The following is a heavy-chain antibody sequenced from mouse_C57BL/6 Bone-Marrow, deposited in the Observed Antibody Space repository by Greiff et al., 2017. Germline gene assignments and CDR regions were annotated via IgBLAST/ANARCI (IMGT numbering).Heavy chain of an antibody. V-gene: IGHV1-59*01. Sequence: QVQLQQPGAELVRPGTSVKLSCKASGYTFTSYWMHWVKQRPGQGLEWIGVIDPSDSYTNYNQKFKGKATLTVDTSSSTAYMQLSSLTSEDSAVXYCARRTVVAGDYWGQGTTLTVSS. D-gene: IGHD1-1*01. CDR3: ARRTVVAGDY. CDR2: IDPSDSYT. J-gene: IGHJ2*01. CDR1: GYTFTSYW.